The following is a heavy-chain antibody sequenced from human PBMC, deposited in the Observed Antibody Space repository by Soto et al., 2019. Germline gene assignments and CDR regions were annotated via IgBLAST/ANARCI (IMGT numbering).Heavy chain of an antibody. CDR2: IYYSGST. CDR1: GYSISSSNW. D-gene: IGHD3-22*01. J-gene: IGHJ4*02. Sequence: PWETLSLTCAVSGYSISSSNWWGWIRQPPGKGLEWIGYIYYSGSTYYNPSLKSRVTMSVDTSKNQFSLKLSSVTAVDTAVYYCATTPIQWASSGYYIDYWGQGTLVTVSS. CDR3: ATTPIQWASSGYYIDY. V-gene: IGHV4-28*01.